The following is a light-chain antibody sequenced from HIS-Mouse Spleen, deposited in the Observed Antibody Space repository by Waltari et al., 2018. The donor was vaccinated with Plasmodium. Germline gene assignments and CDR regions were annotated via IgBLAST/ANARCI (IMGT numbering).Light chain of an antibody. J-gene: IGLJ2*01. CDR1: SSNIGSNY. CDR2: RNN. Sequence: QSVLTQPPSASGTPGQRVTISCSGSSSNIGSNYVYWYQQLPGTAPKLLIYRNNQRPSGVPDRCSGSKSGTSASLAISGLRSEHEADYYCAAWDDSLSGVVFGGGTKLTVL. CDR3: AAWDDSLSGVV. V-gene: IGLV1-47*01.